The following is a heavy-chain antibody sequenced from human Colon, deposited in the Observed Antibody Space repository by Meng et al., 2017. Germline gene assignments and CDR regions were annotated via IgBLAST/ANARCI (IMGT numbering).Heavy chain of an antibody. J-gene: IGHJ1*01. V-gene: IGHV5-51*01. Sequence: GESLKISCKGSGYIFTSYRIGWVRQMPGRGLEWMGIINPAHSNTRYSPSFQGQVTISADKSINTAYLQWSSLKTSDSAMYYCARRFTYASGWLTWGQGTLVTVSS. D-gene: IGHD6-19*01. CDR2: INPAHSNT. CDR1: GYIFTSYR. CDR3: ARRFTYASGWLT.